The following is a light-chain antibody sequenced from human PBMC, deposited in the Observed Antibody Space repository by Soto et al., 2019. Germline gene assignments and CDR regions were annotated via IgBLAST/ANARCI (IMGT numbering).Light chain of an antibody. CDR1: QSVTGNY. V-gene: IGKV3-20*01. Sequence: EIVLTQSPGTLSLSPGERATLSCGASQSVTGNYLAWYQQKPAQAPRLLIYGASTRATGIPDRFSGSGSGTDFTLTISRLEPEDFAVYYCQQYGSSPRTFGGGTKADIK. CDR3: QQYGSSPRT. J-gene: IGKJ4*01. CDR2: GAS.